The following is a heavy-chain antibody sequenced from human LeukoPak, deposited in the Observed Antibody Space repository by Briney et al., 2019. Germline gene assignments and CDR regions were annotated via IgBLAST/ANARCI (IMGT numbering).Heavy chain of an antibody. J-gene: IGHJ5*02. CDR2: ISGDGGST. Sequence: GGSLRLSCAASGFTFDDYAMHWVRQAPGKGLEWVSLISGDGGSTYYADSVKGRFTISRDNSKNSLYLQMNSPRTEDTALYYCAKDGKITIFGVVTQGNWFDPWGQGTLVTVSS. CDR1: GFTFDDYA. D-gene: IGHD3-3*01. CDR3: AKDGKITIFGVVTQGNWFDP. V-gene: IGHV3-43*02.